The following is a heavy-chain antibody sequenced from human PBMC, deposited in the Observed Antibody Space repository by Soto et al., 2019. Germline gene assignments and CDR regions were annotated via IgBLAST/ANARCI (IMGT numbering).Heavy chain of an antibody. J-gene: IGHJ4*02. D-gene: IGHD1-20*01. CDR3: ARITGRHLDY. Sequence: SETLSLTCTVSSGSISVTNVFWGWVRQPPGKGLEWIGHVDYSGTAYFSPSLATRVTFHVDTSKNQFSLTLYSVTAADTAVYYCARITGRHLDYWGQGILVTVSS. CDR1: SGSISVTNVF. CDR2: VDYSGTA. V-gene: IGHV4-39*01.